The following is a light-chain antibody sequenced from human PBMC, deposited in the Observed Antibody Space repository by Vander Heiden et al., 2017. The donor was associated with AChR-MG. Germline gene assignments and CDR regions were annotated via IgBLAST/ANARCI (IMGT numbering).Light chain of an antibody. CDR3: QQDYSTLSS. CDR2: AAS. CDR1: QGISNS. Sequence: DIQMTPSPSSLSASVGDRVTITCRASQGISNSLAWYQQKPGKAPKLLLYAASRFESGVPSRFRRSGSGTDYTLTMRSLQPEDFATYYCQQDYSTLSSFRPGAKPGIK. J-gene: IGKJ2*03. V-gene: IGKV1-NL1*01.